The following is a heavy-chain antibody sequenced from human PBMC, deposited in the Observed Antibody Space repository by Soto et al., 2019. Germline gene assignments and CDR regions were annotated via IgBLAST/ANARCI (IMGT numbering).Heavy chain of an antibody. D-gene: IGHD6-13*01. Sequence: QITLKASGPTLVKPTQTLTLTCTFSGFSLSTNGVGVGWIRQPPGKALEWLALIYWDDDKRYSPSLKSRLTITKDTSKNQVVVTMTNMDPVDTATYYCARRLRYSSSQYYFDYWGQGTLVTVSS. CDR3: ARRLRYSSSQYYFDY. CDR1: GFSLSTNGVG. CDR2: IYWDDDK. V-gene: IGHV2-5*02. J-gene: IGHJ4*02.